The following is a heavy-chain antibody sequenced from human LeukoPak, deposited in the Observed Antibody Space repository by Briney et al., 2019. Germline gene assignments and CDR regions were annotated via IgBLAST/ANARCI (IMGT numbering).Heavy chain of an antibody. Sequence: GGSLRLSCAASGFTFDDYAMHWVRQAPGKGLEWVSGISWNSGSIGYADSVKGRFTISRDNAKNSLYLQMNSLRAEDTALYYCAKDAVTMARGGGYGMDVWGQGTTVTVS. V-gene: IGHV3-9*01. D-gene: IGHD3-10*01. CDR3: AKDAVTMARGGGYGMDV. J-gene: IGHJ6*02. CDR2: ISWNSGSI. CDR1: GFTFDDYA.